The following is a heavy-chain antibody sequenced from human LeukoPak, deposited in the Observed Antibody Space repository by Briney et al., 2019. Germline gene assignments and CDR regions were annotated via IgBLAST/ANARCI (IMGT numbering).Heavy chain of an antibody. Sequence: GESLKFSCKGSGYSFTSYWIGWVRQMPGKSLEWVGIIYPGDSGTRYSPSFQGQVTISGDKSISTAYLQWSSLKASDTAMYYCARGGDTANDYWGQGTLVTVSS. V-gene: IGHV5-51*01. D-gene: IGHD5-18*01. CDR1: GYSFTSYW. J-gene: IGHJ4*02. CDR2: IYPGDSGT. CDR3: ARGGDTANDY.